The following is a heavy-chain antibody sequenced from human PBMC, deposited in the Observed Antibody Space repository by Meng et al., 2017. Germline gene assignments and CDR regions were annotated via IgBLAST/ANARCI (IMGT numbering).Heavy chain of an antibody. CDR3: ASELNTYGSGSYAY. CDR1: GYTFTGYY. Sequence: QGRLVHPGAGVKKPGASVKVSCKASGYTFTGYYMHWVRQAPGQGLEWMGRINPNSGGTNYAQKFQGRVTMTRDTSISTAYMELSRLRSDDTAVYYCASELNTYGSGSYAYWGQGTLVTVSS. V-gene: IGHV1-2*06. CDR2: INPNSGGT. J-gene: IGHJ4*02. D-gene: IGHD3-10*01.